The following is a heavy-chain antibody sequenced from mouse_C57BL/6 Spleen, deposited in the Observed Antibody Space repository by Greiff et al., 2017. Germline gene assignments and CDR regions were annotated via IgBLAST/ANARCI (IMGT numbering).Heavy chain of an antibody. J-gene: IGHJ4*01. CDR3: TRYGNYVSYYAMDY. V-gene: IGHV14-4*01. D-gene: IGHD2-1*01. CDR1: GFNIKDDY. Sequence: VQLQQSGAELVRPGASVKLSCTASGFNIKDDYMPWVKQRPEQGLEWIGWIDPENGDTEYASKFQGKATITADTSSNTAYLQLSSLTSEDTAVYYCTRYGNYVSYYAMDYWGQGTSVTVSS. CDR2: IDPENGDT.